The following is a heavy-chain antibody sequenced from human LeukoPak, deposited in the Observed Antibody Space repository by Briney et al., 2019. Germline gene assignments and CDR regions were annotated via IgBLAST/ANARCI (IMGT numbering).Heavy chain of an antibody. CDR3: ARLWPYGGKRADY. D-gene: IGHD4-23*01. V-gene: IGHV4-4*02. CDR1: GESISSTNW. Sequence: SGTLSLTCAVSGESISSTNWWSWVRPPPGEGLEWIGEIYHSGTTNYNPSLESRVTISLDTSNNQFSLDLNSVTAADTAVYYCARLWPYGGKRADYWGQGTLVTVSS. CDR2: IYHSGTT. J-gene: IGHJ4*02.